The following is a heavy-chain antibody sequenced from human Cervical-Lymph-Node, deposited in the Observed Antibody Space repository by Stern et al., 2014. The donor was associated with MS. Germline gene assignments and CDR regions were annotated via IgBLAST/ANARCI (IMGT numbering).Heavy chain of an antibody. CDR3: ARAYGNHNLYYYGMDV. CDR1: GYTFIDYY. J-gene: IGHJ6*02. CDR2: INHVVGGT. D-gene: IGHD4-11*01. Sequence: VQLVQSGAEVRKPGASVKVSCKASGYTFIDYYMHLVRQAPGQGLEGKCLINHVVGGTNYAQEFRGRVTMTTDTSISTAYMELSRLTFDDTAVYFCARAYGNHNLYYYGMDVWGQGTTVTVSS. V-gene: IGHV1-2*06.